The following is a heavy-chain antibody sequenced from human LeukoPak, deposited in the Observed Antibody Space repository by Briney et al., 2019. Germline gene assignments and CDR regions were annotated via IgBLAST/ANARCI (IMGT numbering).Heavy chain of an antibody. CDR3: ARDVIFRPKYTLDY. D-gene: IGHD3-3*02. V-gene: IGHV3-64*01. J-gene: IGHJ4*02. CDR1: GFTFSSYA. Sequence: GGSLRLSCAASGFTFSSYAMHWVRQAPGKGLEYVSAISSNGGSTYYANSVKGRFTISRDNSKNTLYLQMGSLRAEDMAVYYCARDVIFRPKYTLDYWGQGTLVTVSS. CDR2: ISSNGGST.